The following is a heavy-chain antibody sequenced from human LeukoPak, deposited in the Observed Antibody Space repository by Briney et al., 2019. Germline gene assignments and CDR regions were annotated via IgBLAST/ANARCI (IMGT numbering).Heavy chain of an antibody. CDR3: ARDTDSSGYFSYA. CDR1: GFTVSSNY. V-gene: IGHV3-53*01. CDR2: IYSGGST. Sequence: PGGSLRLSCAASGFTVSSNYMSWVRQAPGKGLEWVSVIYSGGSTYYADSLKGRFTISIDNSKNTLYLQMNSLRAEDTAVYYCARDTDSSGYFSYAWGQGNPVTVSS. J-gene: IGHJ5*02. D-gene: IGHD3-22*01.